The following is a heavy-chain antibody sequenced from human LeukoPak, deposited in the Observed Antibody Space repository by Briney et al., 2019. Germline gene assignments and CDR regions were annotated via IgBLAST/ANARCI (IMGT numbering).Heavy chain of an antibody. Sequence: GGSLRLSCAASGFTFSSYAMHWVRQAPGKGLEWVAVISYDGSNKYYADSVKGRFTISRDNSKNTLYLQMNSLRAEDTAVYYCARLATYYYDSSGPTPDYWGQGTLVTVSS. CDR2: ISYDGSNK. J-gene: IGHJ4*02. V-gene: IGHV3-30*14. CDR1: GFTFSSYA. D-gene: IGHD3-22*01. CDR3: ARLATYYYDSSGPTPDY.